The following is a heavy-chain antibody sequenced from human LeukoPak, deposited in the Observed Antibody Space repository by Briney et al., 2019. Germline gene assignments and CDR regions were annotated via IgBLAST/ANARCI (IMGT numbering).Heavy chain of an antibody. D-gene: IGHD1-26*01. J-gene: IGHJ4*02. CDR2: INPSGGST. CDR3: ARETIVGATVPDY. V-gene: IGHV1-46*01. CDR1: GYTFTSYY. Sequence: SVKVSCKASGYTFTSYYMHWVRQPPGQGLEWLGIINPSGGSTSYAQKFQGRVTMTRDTSTSTVYMELSSLRSEDTAVYYCARETIVGATVPDYWGQGTLVTVSS.